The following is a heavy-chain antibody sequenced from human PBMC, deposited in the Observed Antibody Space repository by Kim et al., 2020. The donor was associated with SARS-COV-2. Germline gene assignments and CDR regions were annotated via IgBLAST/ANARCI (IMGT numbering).Heavy chain of an antibody. CDR3: EASDY. CDR2: ISDSGVRT. J-gene: IGHJ4*02. Sequence: ISDSGVRTHYADSVKGRYTIARDNSKSTLFLQMSSLRAEDTAVYDCEASDYWGQGSLVTVSS. V-gene: IGHV3-23*01.